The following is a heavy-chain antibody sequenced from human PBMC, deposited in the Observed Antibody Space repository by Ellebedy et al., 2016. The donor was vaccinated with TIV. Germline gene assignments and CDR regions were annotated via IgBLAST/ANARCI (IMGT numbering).Heavy chain of an antibody. CDR1: GGSISSYY. D-gene: IGHD3-16*01. J-gene: IGHJ3*02. V-gene: IGHV4-59*01. CDR2: IYYSGST. CDR3: ARDAMITFGGVRNDTFDI. Sequence: MPSETLSLTCTVSGGSISSYYWSWIRQPPGKGLKWIGYIYYSGSTNYNPSLKSPVTISVDTSKNQFSLKLSSVTAADTAVYYCARDAMITFGGVRNDTFDIWGQGTMVTVSS.